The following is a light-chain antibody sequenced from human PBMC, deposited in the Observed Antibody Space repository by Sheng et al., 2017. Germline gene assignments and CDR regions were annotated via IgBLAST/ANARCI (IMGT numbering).Light chain of an antibody. V-gene: IGLV3-19*01. CDR1: SLRSYY. CDR2: GKK. CDR3: NSRDSSGNHLVV. J-gene: IGLJ2*01. Sequence: SSELTQDPAVSVALGQTVRITCQGDSLRSYYASWYQQKPGQAPVLVIYGKKQPALRVIPDRFSGSSSGNTASLTITGAQAEDEADYYCNSRDSSGNHLVVFGGGTKLTVL.